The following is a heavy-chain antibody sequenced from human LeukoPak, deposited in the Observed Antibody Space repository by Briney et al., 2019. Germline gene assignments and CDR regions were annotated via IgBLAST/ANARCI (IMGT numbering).Heavy chain of an antibody. CDR2: IYYSGST. CDR3: ARAGYSYGKPFDY. D-gene: IGHD5-18*01. J-gene: IGHJ4*02. CDR1: GGSISSGGYY. Sequence: SETLSLTCTVSGGSISSGGYYWSWIRQHPGKGLEWIGYIYYSGSTYYNPSLKSRVTISVDTSKNQFSLKLSSVTAADTAVYYCARAGYSYGKPFDYWGQGALVTVSS. V-gene: IGHV4-31*03.